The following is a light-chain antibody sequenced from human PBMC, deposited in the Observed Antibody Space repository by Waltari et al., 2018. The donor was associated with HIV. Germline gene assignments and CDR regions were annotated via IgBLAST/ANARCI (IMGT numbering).Light chain of an antibody. V-gene: IGLV1-44*01. Sequence: QSVLTQPPSASGTPGQRVTIPCSGSSSDIGSNTVTCYQQLPGTAPKLLIYSNDQRPSGVPDRFAGSKSGTSASLAISGLQSEDEADYYCAAWDGSLNGHVVFGGGTKLTVL. CDR2: SND. CDR3: AAWDGSLNGHVV. CDR1: SSDIGSNT. J-gene: IGLJ2*01.